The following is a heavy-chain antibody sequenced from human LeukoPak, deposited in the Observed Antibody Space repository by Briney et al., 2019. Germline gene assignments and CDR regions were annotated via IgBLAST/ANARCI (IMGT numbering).Heavy chain of an antibody. Sequence: GGSLRLSCAASGFTFSSYSMNWVRQAPGKGLEWVSSISSSSSYIYYADSVKGRFTISRDNAKNSLYLQMNSLRVEDTAVYYCARENYGSGSYRDYYYGMDVWGKGTTVTVSS. J-gene: IGHJ6*04. V-gene: IGHV3-21*01. CDR3: ARENYGSGSYRDYYYGMDV. D-gene: IGHD3-10*01. CDR2: ISSSSSYI. CDR1: GFTFSSYS.